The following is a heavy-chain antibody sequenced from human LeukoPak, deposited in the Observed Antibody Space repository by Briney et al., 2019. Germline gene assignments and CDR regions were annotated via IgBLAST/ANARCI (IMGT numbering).Heavy chain of an antibody. D-gene: IGHD2-21*02. Sequence: SVKVSCKASGGTFSSYAISWVRQAPGQGLEWMGGIIPIFGTANYAQEFQGRVTITADKSTSTAYMELSSLRSEDTAVYYCARGGDSDAFDIWGQGTMVTVSS. CDR2: IIPIFGTA. V-gene: IGHV1-69*06. CDR3: ARGGDSDAFDI. CDR1: GGTFSSYA. J-gene: IGHJ3*02.